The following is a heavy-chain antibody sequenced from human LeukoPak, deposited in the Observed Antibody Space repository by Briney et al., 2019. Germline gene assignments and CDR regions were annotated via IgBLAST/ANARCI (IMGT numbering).Heavy chain of an antibody. CDR3: ARLIFPWGSSAYYFDY. V-gene: IGHV4-61*02. CDR2: IYTSGST. Sequence: SQTLSLTCTVSGGSISSGSYYWSWIRQPAGKGLEWIGRIYTSGSTNYNPSLKSRVTISVDTSKNQFSLKLSSVTAADTAVYYCARLIFPWGSSAYYFDYWGQGTLVTVSS. D-gene: IGHD7-27*01. CDR1: GGSISSGSYY. J-gene: IGHJ4*02.